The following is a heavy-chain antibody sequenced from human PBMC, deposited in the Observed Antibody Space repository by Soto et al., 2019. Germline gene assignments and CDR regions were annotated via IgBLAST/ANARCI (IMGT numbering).Heavy chain of an antibody. V-gene: IGHV3-53*01. CDR1: GFTVNANY. CDR2: IYGGGRT. CDR3: ARDYGGYLDY. Sequence: EVQLVESGGGLIQPGGSLRLSCAASGFTVNANYMTWVRQAPGKGLEWVSVIYGGGRTYYADSLKVRFTVSRDNSKNTLYLQMNSLRAEDTAVYYCARDYGGYLDYWGQGTLVTVSS. D-gene: IGHD4-17*01. J-gene: IGHJ4*02.